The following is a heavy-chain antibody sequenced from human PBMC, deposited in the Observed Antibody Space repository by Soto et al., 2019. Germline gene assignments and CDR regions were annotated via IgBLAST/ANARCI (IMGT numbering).Heavy chain of an antibody. J-gene: IGHJ5*02. CDR3: ARDRFCSSTSCTYSSSSSWFDP. CDR2: INAGNGNT. CDR1: GYTFTSYS. Sequence: ASVKVSCKASGYTFTSYSMHWVLQAPGQRLEWMGWINAGNGNTKYSQKFQGRVTITRDTSASTAYMELSSLRSEDTAVYYCARDRFCSSTSCTYSSSSSWFDPWGQGTLVTVSS. V-gene: IGHV1-3*01. D-gene: IGHD2-2*01.